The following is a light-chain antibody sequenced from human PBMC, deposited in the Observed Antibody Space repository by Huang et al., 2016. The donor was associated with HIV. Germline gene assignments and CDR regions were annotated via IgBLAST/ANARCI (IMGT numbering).Light chain of an antibody. J-gene: IGKJ5*01. CDR1: QSVSRN. Sequence: EIVLTQSPANLSLSPGERATLPCRASQSVSRNLGWYQQKFGQAPRLFIYDASTRATGTPARFSGSGSGTNFTLTISSLEPEDCAVYYCQQRDTFGPGTRLEIK. V-gene: IGKV3-11*01. CDR2: DAS. CDR3: QQRDT.